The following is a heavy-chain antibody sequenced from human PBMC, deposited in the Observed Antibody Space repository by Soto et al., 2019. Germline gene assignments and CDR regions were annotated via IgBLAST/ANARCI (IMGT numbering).Heavy chain of an antibody. CDR2: ISYDGSNK. CDR3: ARDVKDSAWGELSSKGGYDY. CDR1: GFTFSSYA. D-gene: IGHD3-16*02. V-gene: IGHV3-30-3*01. Sequence: QVQLVESGGGVVQPGRSLRLSCAASGFTFSSYAMHWVRQAPGKGLEWVAVISYDGSNKYYADSVKGRFTISRDNSKNPLYLQMNSLRAEDTAVYYCARDVKDSAWGELSSKGGYDYWGQGTLVTVSS. J-gene: IGHJ4*02.